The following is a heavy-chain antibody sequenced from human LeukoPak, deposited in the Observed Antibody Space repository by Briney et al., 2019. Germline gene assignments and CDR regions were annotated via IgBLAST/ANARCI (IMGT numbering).Heavy chain of an antibody. Sequence: GASVKVSCEASGGTFSSYAISWVRQAPGQGLEWMGGIIPIFGTANYAQKFQGRVTITADESTSTAYMELSSLRSEDTAVYYCASTVRSGSYYSATTWENWFDPWGQGTLVTVSS. V-gene: IGHV1-69*13. CDR1: GGTFSSYA. CDR3: ASTVRSGSYYSATTWENWFDP. J-gene: IGHJ5*02. D-gene: IGHD3-10*01. CDR2: IIPIFGTA.